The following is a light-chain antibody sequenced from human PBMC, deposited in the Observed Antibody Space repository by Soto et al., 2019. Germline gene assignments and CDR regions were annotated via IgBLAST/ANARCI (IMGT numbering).Light chain of an antibody. V-gene: IGKV1-27*01. CDR1: QDISTY. CDR2: AAY. CDR3: QKYDNAPLT. Sequence: DIQMTQAPSSLSASVGDRVTITCRARQDISTYLAWYQQKPGKVPKLLISAAYTLQSGVPPRFSGSGSGTDFTLTISSLQPEDGATYYCQKYDNAPLTFGGGTKGEIK. J-gene: IGKJ4*01.